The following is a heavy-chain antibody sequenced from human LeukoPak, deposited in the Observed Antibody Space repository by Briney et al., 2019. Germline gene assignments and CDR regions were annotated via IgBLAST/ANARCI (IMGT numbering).Heavy chain of an antibody. D-gene: IGHD3-10*01. CDR3: ASFEVGA. V-gene: IGHV1-2*02. J-gene: IGHJ5*02. CDR2: INPNSGGT. CDR1: GYTFTRYY. Sequence: ASVKVSCKASGYTFTRYYVNWVRQAPGQGLEWMGWINPNSGGTNYAQKFQGRVTMTRDTSITTVYMELSRLRSDETAVFYCASFEVGAWGQGTLVTVSS.